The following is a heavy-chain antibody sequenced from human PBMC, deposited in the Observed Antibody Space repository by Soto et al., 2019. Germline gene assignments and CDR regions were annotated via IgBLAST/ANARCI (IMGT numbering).Heavy chain of an antibody. V-gene: IGHV1-69*02. CDR1: GGTFSSYT. Sequence: QVQLVQSGAEVKKPGSSVKVSCKASGGTFSSYTISWVRQAPGQGLEWMGRIIPILGIANYPQKFQGRVTITADKSTSTAYMELSRLRSEDTAVYYCARQKNIVATIPKPDAFDIWGQGTMVTVSS. D-gene: IGHD5-12*01. J-gene: IGHJ3*02. CDR3: ARQKNIVATIPKPDAFDI. CDR2: IIPILGIA.